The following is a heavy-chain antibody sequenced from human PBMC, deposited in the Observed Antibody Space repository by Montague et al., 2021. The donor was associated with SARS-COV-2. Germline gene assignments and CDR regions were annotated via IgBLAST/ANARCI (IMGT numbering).Heavy chain of an antibody. V-gene: IGHV2-70*01. CDR3: ARTMDAGTYYYDSSVYYPCDY. J-gene: IGHJ4*02. CDR2: IDWDDDK. D-gene: IGHD3-22*01. CDR1: GFSLSTSGMC. Sequence: PALVKPTQTLTLTCTFSGFSLSTSGMCVSWIRQPPGKALEWLALIDWDDDKYYSTSLKTRLTISKDTSKNQVVLTMTNMDPVDTATYYCARTMDAGTYYYDSSVYYPCDYWGQGTLVTVSS.